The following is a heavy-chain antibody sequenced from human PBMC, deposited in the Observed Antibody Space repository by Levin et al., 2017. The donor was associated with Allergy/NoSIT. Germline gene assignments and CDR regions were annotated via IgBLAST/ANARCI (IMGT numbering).Heavy chain of an antibody. CDR2: IWYDGSNK. CDR1: GFTFRSYG. D-gene: IGHD3-16*02. Sequence: PGGSLRLSCAASGFTFRSYGMYWVRQAPGKGLEWVAIIWYDGSNKYYADSVKGRFTISRDNSKNTLYLQMNSPTAEDTAVYYCARVITFGGLIDSAHFDYWGQGTLVTVPS. CDR3: ARVITFGGLIDSAHFDY. J-gene: IGHJ4*02. V-gene: IGHV3-33*01.